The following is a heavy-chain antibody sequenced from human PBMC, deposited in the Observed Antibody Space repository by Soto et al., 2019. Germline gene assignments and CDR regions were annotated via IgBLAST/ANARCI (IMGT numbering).Heavy chain of an antibody. D-gene: IGHD2-21*02. J-gene: IGHJ4*02. Sequence: QVQLVESGGGVVQPGRSLRLSCAASGFTFSNYGMHWVHQAPGKGLEWVTVIWYDGSKKYYADSVKGRFTISRDNSKNTLYLQMDSLRAEDTAVYYCARGWGLTADYWGQGTLVTVSS. CDR2: IWYDGSKK. V-gene: IGHV3-33*01. CDR3: ARGWGLTADY. CDR1: GFTFSNYG.